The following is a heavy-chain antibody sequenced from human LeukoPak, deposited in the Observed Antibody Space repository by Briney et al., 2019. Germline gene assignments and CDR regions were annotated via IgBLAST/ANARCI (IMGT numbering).Heavy chain of an antibody. Sequence: SGTLSLTCAVSGGSISSSNWWSWVRQPPGKGLEWIGEIYHSGSTNYNPSLKSRVTISVDKSKNQFSLKLSSVTAADTAVYYCARGGIAAAGTGRTYYFDYWAREPWSPSPQ. CDR3: ARGGIAAAGTGRTYYFDY. CDR1: GGSISSSNW. J-gene: IGHJ4*02. CDR2: IYHSGST. V-gene: IGHV4-4*02. D-gene: IGHD6-13*01.